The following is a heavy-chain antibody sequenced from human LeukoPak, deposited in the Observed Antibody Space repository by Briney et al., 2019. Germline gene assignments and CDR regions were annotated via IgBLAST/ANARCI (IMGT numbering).Heavy chain of an antibody. CDR1: GFTFSSYS. V-gene: IGHV3-48*01. D-gene: IGHD3-3*01. CDR2: ISSSSSTI. J-gene: IGHJ4*02. CDR3: AKDTYDFWSGYYSRPHFDY. Sequence: GSLRLSCAASGFTFSSYSMNWVRQAPGKGLEWVSYISSSSSTIYYADSVKGRFTISRDNSKNTLYLQMNSLRAEDTAVYYCAKDTYDFWSGYYSRPHFDYWGQGTLVTVSS.